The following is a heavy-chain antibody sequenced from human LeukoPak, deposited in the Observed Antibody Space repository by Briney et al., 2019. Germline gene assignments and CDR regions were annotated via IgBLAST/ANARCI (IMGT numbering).Heavy chain of an antibody. CDR2: IYSSGGT. V-gene: IGHV4-59*01. Sequence: SETLSLTCTVSGGSISSYYWSWLRQPPGKGLEWIGYIYSSGGTNYNPSLKSRVTISVDTSKNQFSLKLSSVTAADTAYYYCARVPYGGSASLFDYRGQGTLVTVSS. J-gene: IGHJ4*02. CDR3: ARVPYGGSASLFDY. CDR1: GGSISSYY. D-gene: IGHD6-6*01.